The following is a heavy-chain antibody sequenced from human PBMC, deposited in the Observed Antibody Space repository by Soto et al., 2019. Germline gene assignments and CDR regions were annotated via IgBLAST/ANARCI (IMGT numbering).Heavy chain of an antibody. CDR2: IYWDDDE. CDR3: ANRPRGYSYHFDY. CDR1: GFSLSTRGVG. D-gene: IGHD5-18*01. Sequence: ITLKESGPTLVKPTQTLTLTCTFSGFSLSTRGVGVGWIRQPPGKALEWLALIYWDDDEGYSPSLRTRLTITKETSKTHVVLTMTNMDPVDTVTYYCANRPRGYSYHFDYWGQGTLVTVSS. J-gene: IGHJ4*02. V-gene: IGHV2-5*02.